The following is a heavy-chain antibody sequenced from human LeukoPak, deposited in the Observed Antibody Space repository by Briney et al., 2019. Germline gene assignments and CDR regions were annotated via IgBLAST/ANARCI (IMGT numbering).Heavy chain of an antibody. Sequence: SETLSLTCTVSGGSISSYYWSWIRQPPGKGLEWIGYIYYSGSTNYNPSLKSRVTISVDTSENQFSLKLSSVTAADTAVYYCARDSNPLRYFDWLPDYYYYGMDVWGKGTTVTVSS. CDR1: GGSISSYY. V-gene: IGHV4-59*01. D-gene: IGHD3-9*01. CDR2: IYYSGST. J-gene: IGHJ6*04. CDR3: ARDSNPLRYFDWLPDYYYYGMDV.